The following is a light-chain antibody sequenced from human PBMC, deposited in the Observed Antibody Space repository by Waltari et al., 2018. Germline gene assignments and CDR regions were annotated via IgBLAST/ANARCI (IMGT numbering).Light chain of an antibody. J-gene: IGKJ4*01. CDR3: QQSHNWPPLT. CDR1: QSVRVN. V-gene: IGKV3-15*01. CDR2: SAS. Sequence: EVVLTQSPATLPLSPGERATLSCRASQSVRVNLAWYQQRPGQAPRLLIYSASTRATGIPARFSGSGSGTEFTLTISSLESEDFAVYYCQQSHNWPPLTFGGGTKVEIK.